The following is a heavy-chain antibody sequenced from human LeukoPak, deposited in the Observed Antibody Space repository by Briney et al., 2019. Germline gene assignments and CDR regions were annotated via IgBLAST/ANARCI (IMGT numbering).Heavy chain of an antibody. D-gene: IGHD6-19*01. V-gene: IGHV4-34*01. Sequence: SETLSLTCAVYGGSFSGYYWSWIRQPPGKGLEWIGEINHSGSTNHNPSLKSRVTISVDTSKNQFSLKLSSVTAADTAVYYCARDYSSGWGFDYWGQGTLVTVSS. CDR1: GGSFSGYY. CDR2: INHSGST. J-gene: IGHJ4*02. CDR3: ARDYSSGWGFDY.